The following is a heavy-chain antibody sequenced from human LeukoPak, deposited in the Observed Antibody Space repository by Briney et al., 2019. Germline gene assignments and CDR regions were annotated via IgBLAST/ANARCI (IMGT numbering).Heavy chain of an antibody. CDR1: GGSISSGSYY. J-gene: IGHJ6*03. CDR2: IYTSGST. V-gene: IGHV4-61*02. CDR3: ARVPGPYYYYMDV. Sequence: SETLSLTCTVSGGSISSGSYYWSWIRQPAGKGLEWIGRIYTSGSTNYNPSLKSRVTISVDTSKNQSSLKLSSVTAADTAVYYCARVPGPYYYYMDVWGKGTTVTVSS.